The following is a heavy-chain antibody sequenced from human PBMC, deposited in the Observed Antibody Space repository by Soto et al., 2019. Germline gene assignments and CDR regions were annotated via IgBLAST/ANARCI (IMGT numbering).Heavy chain of an antibody. D-gene: IGHD3-22*01. CDR2: ISGSGGST. CDR1: GFTFSSYA. J-gene: IGHJ3*02. Sequence: EGPLLESGGGLVQPGGSLRLSCAASGFTFSSYAMSWVRQAPGKGLEWVAAISGSGGSTYYSDSVKGRFTISRDNSKNTLYLQMNSLRAEDTAVYYCAKDYDASSGYYYWGAFDIWGQGTMVTVSS. CDR3: AKDYDASSGYYYWGAFDI. V-gene: IGHV3-23*01.